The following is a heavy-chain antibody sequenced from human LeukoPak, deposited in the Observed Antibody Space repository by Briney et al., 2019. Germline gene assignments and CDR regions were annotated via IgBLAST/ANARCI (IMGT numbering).Heavy chain of an antibody. V-gene: IGHV3-30*18. Sequence: PGRSLRLSCAASGFTFSIYGTHWVRQAPGKGLEWVAVIANDGKTTYYADSVKGRFTISRDNSKNTLYLQMNSLRAEDTAVYYCAKGGVGATTLYYFDYWGQGTLVTVSS. CDR1: GFTFSIYG. J-gene: IGHJ4*02. D-gene: IGHD1-26*01. CDR2: IANDGKTT. CDR3: AKGGVGATTLYYFDY.